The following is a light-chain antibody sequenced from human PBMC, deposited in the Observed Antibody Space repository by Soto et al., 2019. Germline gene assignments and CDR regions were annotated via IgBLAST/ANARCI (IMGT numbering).Light chain of an antibody. CDR3: ISYTTSSTWV. J-gene: IGLJ3*02. V-gene: IGLV2-14*01. Sequence: QSALTQPASVSGSPGQSITISCTGTSSDVGGYNYVSWYQQHPGKAPKLMLSDVSNRPSGVSHRFSGSKSGNTASLTISGLQAEDEADYYCISYTTSSTWVFGGGTKLTVL. CDR1: SSDVGGYNY. CDR2: DVS.